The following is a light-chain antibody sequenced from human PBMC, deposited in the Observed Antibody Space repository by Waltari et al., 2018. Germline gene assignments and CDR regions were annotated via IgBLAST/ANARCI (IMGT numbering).Light chain of an antibody. CDR3: QTGGHGTWV. CDR2: VNSDGSH. J-gene: IGLJ3*02. Sequence: QLVLTQSPSASASLGASVKLTCTLSSGHSTNIIAWLQQQPEKGPRYLMNVNSDGSHNQGVGIPARLSGSSSGAERYLTISSLQSEDEADYYCQTGGHGTWVFGGGTRLTVL. V-gene: IGLV4-69*01. CDR1: SGHSTNI.